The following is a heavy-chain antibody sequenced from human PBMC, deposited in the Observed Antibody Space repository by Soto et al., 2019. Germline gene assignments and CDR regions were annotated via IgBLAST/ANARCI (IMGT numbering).Heavy chain of an antibody. Sequence: EMQLVESGGCLVQPGGSLRLSCAASGFTVSSNYMSWVRQAPGKGLEWVSVHYAGGSTHYAESVEARFTISRDTSRNRLYLRMNSLRAEDTAVYYCVREKVTMIVGFYYFDYWGQGTRVTVSS. CDR3: VREKVTMIVGFYYFDY. J-gene: IGHJ4*02. V-gene: IGHV3-66*01. CDR1: GFTVSSNY. CDR2: HYAGGST. D-gene: IGHD3-22*01.